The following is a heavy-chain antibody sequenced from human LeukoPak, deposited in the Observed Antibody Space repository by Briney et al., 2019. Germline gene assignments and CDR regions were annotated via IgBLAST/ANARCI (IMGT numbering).Heavy chain of an antibody. D-gene: IGHD3-10*01. CDR1: GYTFTSYD. CDR2: MNPNSGNT. J-gene: IGHJ6*03. CDR3: ARGGFGELPIYYYYYMDV. V-gene: IGHV1-8*01. Sequence: GASVKLSCKASGYTFTSYDINWVRQATGQGLEWMGWMNPNSGNTGYAQKFQGRVTMTRNTSISTAYMELSSLRSEDTAVYYCARGGFGELPIYYYYYMDVWGKGTTVTISS.